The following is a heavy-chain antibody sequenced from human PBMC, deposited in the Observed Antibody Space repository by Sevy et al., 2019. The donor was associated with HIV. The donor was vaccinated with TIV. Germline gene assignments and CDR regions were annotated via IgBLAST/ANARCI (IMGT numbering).Heavy chain of an antibody. D-gene: IGHD1-26*01. V-gene: IGHV3-30*18. Sequence: GGSLRLSCAASGFIFSTYGIHWVRQAPGKGLEWVAVISFDGSDKYYADSVRGRFTISRDNSKNTLYLQMNSLRVEDKAMYYCAKMQGGSYNYYGMDVWGQGTTVTVSS. J-gene: IGHJ6*02. CDR3: AKMQGGSYNYYGMDV. CDR1: GFIFSTYG. CDR2: ISFDGSDK.